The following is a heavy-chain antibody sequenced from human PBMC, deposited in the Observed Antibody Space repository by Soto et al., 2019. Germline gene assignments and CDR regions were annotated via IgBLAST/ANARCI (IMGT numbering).Heavy chain of an antibody. CDR1: GYTFTSYG. V-gene: IGHV1-18*01. J-gene: IGHJ3*02. Sequence: QVQLVQSGAEVKKPGASVKVSCKASGYTFTSYGISWVRQAPGQGLEWMGGISVYKGNSNHAQKLQGRVTTTTETSRSTAYMELRSLRSDDTAVYYCALWGTGTTGAFAIWGQGTMVTVSS. D-gene: IGHD1-1*01. CDR2: ISVYKGNS. CDR3: ALWGTGTTGAFAI.